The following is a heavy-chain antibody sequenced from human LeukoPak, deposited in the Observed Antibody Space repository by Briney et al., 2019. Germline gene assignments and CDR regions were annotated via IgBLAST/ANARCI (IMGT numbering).Heavy chain of an antibody. CDR1: ANTFSDYY. CDR3: AIKRIRGNPFDF. CDR2: FHPSSDAA. Sequence: GASVTVSCKASANTFSDYYVHWVRQAPGQGLQWMGWFHPSSDAAGYAQRFQGRVSMTRDTSFSTAYMQLTGLRSDDTATYYCAIKRIRGNPFDFWGQGTLVTVSS. D-gene: IGHD2/OR15-2a*01. V-gene: IGHV1-2*02. J-gene: IGHJ4*02.